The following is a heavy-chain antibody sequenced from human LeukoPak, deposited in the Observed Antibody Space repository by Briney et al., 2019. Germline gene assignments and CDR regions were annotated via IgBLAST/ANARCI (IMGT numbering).Heavy chain of an antibody. CDR3: ATTRDYYGNSGYTLLQD. D-gene: IGHD3-22*01. V-gene: IGHV1-69*01. Sequence: SVTVSCTPSVSTFSPYAINWVRQAPGQGREWMGGIIPILGTSNYAQRFQGRVTIIADESSGTAYMTLSSLRSEDTAIYYCATTRDYYGNSGYTLLQDWGQGTLVTVSS. CDR2: IIPILGTS. CDR1: VSTFSPYA. J-gene: IGHJ1*01.